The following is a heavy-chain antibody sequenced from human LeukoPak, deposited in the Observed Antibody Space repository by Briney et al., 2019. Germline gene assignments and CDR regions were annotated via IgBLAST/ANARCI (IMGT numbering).Heavy chain of an antibody. CDR2: TSYDGSNK. D-gene: IGHD1-26*01. CDR1: GFTFSSYA. V-gene: IGHV3-30*01. CDR3: ARDGEWELLYYFDY. J-gene: IGHJ4*02. Sequence: GGSLRLSCAASGFTFSSYAMHWVRQAPGKGLEWVAVTSYDGSNKYYADSVKGRFTISRDNSKNTLYLQVNSLRAEDTAVYYCARDGEWELLYYFDYWGQGTLVTVSS.